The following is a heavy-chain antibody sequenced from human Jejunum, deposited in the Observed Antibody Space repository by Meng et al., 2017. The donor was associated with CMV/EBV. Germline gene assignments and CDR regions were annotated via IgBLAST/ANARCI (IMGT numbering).Heavy chain of an antibody. D-gene: IGHD3-10*01. J-gene: IGHJ4*02. Sequence: QLQLVQLGAELKKPGASVKVSCKASGYTFNTYGISWVRQAPGQGLEWMGWISTYNGDTNYAQNLQGRVTMTTDTSTNTVYMELRSLRSDDTAVYYCGRGSYFDYWGQGTLVTVSS. CDR3: GRGSYFDY. V-gene: IGHV1-18*01. CDR2: ISTYNGDT. CDR1: GYTFNTYG.